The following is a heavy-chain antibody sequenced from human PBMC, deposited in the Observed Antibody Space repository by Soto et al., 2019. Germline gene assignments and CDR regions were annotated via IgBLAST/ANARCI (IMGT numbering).Heavy chain of an antibody. Sequence: GGSLRLSCVGSGFTYNIYAMNWVRQAPGKGLEWVAVISYDGSNKYYADSVKGRLTISRDNSKNTLYLQMNSLRGEDTAVYYCAKDNGSGCDWLRVGDASDIWGQGTMVTVSS. J-gene: IGHJ3*02. D-gene: IGHD5-12*01. CDR3: AKDNGSGCDWLRVGDASDI. V-gene: IGHV3-30*18. CDR2: ISYDGSNK. CDR1: GFTYNIYA.